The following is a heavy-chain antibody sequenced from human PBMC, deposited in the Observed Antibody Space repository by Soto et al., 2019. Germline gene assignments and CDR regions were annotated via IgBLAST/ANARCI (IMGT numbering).Heavy chain of an antibody. J-gene: IGHJ5*02. CDR2: IIPIFGTA. D-gene: IGHD3-10*02. CDR1: GGTFSSYA. V-gene: IGHV1-69*12. Sequence: QVQLVQSGAEVKKPGSSVKVSCKASGGTFSSYAISWVRQAPGQGLEWMGGIIPIFGTANYAQKFQGRVTITADDFTRTAYMELSRLRSEDTAVYYCARTTTIHDVPGWFDPWGQGTLVTVSS. CDR3: ARTTTIHDVPGWFDP.